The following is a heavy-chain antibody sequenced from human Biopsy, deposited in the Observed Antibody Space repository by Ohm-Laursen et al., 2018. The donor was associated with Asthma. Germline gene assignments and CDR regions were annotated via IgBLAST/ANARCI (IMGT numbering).Heavy chain of an antibody. J-gene: IGHJ6*02. CDR1: GYTFNSAG. Sequence: ASVKVSCKSSGYTFNSAGITWVRQAPGQGLEWMGWVSVYNGNTKVAQKLQDRVTMITDTSTSTAYMELRSLRSDDTAVYFCARAVDYSHYYGIDVWGQGTTVTVS. V-gene: IGHV1-18*01. D-gene: IGHD3-10*01. CDR2: VSVYNGNT. CDR3: ARAVDYSHYYGIDV.